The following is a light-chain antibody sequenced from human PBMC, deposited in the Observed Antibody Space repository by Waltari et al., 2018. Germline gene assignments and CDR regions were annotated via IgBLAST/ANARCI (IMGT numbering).Light chain of an antibody. V-gene: IGKV3D-15*01. CDR2: GAS. J-gene: IGKJ4*01. CDR1: QSVSRN. CDR3: QQYNNWPPRKT. Sequence: EIVMTQSPATLSVSPGERATLSCRASQSVSRNLAWYQQKPGQAPRPLIYGASTRATGIPARFSGSGSGTEFTLTISSLQSEDFAVYYCQQYNNWPPRKTFGGGTKVEIK.